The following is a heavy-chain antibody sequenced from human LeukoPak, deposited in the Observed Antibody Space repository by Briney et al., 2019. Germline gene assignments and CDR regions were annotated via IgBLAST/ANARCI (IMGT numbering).Heavy chain of an antibody. CDR1: GFTFSNYY. J-gene: IGHJ3*02. D-gene: IGHD1-26*01. V-gene: IGHV3-11*04. CDR3: AREGWDLNALDI. CDR2: VSSRSSNK. Sequence: PGGSLRLSCAASGFTFSNYYMSWIRQAPGKGLVWVSYVSSRSSNKEYADSVKGRFTISRDNSKNSLYLQMDSLRAEDSAIYYCAREGWDLNALDIWGQGTMVTVSP.